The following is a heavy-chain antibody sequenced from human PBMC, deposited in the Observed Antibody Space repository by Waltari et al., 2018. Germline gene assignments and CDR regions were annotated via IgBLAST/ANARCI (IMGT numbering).Heavy chain of an antibody. CDR1: GGSISSSSYY. CDR2: IYYSGSA. CDR3: ARHLVNGYYFDY. D-gene: IGHD1-26*01. Sequence: QLQLQESGPGLVKPSETLSLTCTVSGGSISSSSYYWGWIRQPPGKGLGWIGSIYYSGSAYYNPSLKSRVTISVDTSKNQFSLKLSSVTAADTAVYCCARHLVNGYYFDYWGQGTLVTVSS. V-gene: IGHV4-39*01. J-gene: IGHJ4*02.